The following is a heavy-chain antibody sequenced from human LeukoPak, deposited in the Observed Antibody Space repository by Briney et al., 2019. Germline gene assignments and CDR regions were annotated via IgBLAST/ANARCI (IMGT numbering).Heavy chain of an antibody. V-gene: IGHV4-34*01. CDR3: ARESDVAGTDY. J-gene: IGHJ4*02. CDR1: GGSFSGYY. D-gene: IGHD6-19*01. CDR2: INHSGST. Sequence: PSETLSLTCAVYGGSFSGYYWSWIRQPPGKGLEWIGKINHSGSTNYNPSLKSRVTISVDTSKNQFSLKLSSVTAADTAVYYCARESDVAGTDYWGQGTLVTVSS.